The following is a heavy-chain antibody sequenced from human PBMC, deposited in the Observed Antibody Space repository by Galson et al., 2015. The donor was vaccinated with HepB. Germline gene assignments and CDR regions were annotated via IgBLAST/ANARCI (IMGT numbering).Heavy chain of an antibody. V-gene: IGHV5-10-1*01. CDR3: VRQIWAPGTMGRGYGMDV. CDR1: GYTFTRNW. J-gene: IGHJ6*02. Sequence: QSGAEVKKPGESLRVSCKGFGYTFTRNWISWVRQMPGKGLEWMGRIDPDDSYTSYSPSLQGHVTISADKSISTAYLQWSSLRASDSGIYYCVRQIWAPGTMGRGYGMDVWGQGTTVTVSS. D-gene: IGHD1-1*01. CDR2: IDPDDSYT.